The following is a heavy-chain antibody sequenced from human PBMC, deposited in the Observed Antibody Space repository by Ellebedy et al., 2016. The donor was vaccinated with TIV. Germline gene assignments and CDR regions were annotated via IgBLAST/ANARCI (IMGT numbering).Heavy chain of an antibody. CDR2: IRSKAYGGTT. CDR1: GFTFGDYA. D-gene: IGHD3-3*01. J-gene: IGHJ4*02. V-gene: IGHV3-49*03. Sequence: GESLKISCTASGFTFGDYAMSWFRQAPGKGLEWVGFIRSKAYGGTTEYAASVKGRFTISRDDSKSIAYLQMNSLKTEDTAVYYCTRVFKDEKFTIFGVVIHYYFDYWGQGTLVTVSS. CDR3: TRVFKDEKFTIFGVVIHYYFDY.